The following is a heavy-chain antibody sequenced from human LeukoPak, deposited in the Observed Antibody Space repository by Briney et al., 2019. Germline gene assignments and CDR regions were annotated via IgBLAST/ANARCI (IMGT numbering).Heavy chain of an antibody. V-gene: IGHV6-1*01. CDR1: GDSVSINIAA. J-gene: IGHJ3*02. Sequence: SPTLSLTFVISGDSVSINIAAWNWIRQSPSRGLEWLGRTYYRSKWYTEYVVFVKSRITINPGTSKNQFSLQLNSVTPEDTAMYYCARGGYGTFDIWGQGTMVTASS. D-gene: IGHD3-22*01. CDR2: TYYRSKWYT. CDR3: ARGGYGTFDI.